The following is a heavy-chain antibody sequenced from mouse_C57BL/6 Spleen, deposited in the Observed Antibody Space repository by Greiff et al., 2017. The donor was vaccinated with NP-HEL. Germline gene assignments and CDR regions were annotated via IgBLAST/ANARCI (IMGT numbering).Heavy chain of an antibody. CDR2: IYPGSGST. CDR3: AIHYYGSSYAMDY. V-gene: IGHV1-55*01. CDR1: GYTFTSYW. Sequence: QVQLQQPGAELVKPGASVKMSCKASGYTFTSYWITWVKQRPGQGLEWIGDIYPGSGSTNYNEKFKSKATLTVDTSSSTAYMQLSSLTSEDSAVYYCAIHYYGSSYAMDYWGQGTSVTVSS. J-gene: IGHJ4*01. D-gene: IGHD1-1*01.